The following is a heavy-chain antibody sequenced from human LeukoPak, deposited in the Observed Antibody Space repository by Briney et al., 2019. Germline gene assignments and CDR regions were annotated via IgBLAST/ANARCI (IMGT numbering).Heavy chain of an antibody. CDR1: GFTFSSYW. V-gene: IGHV3-74*01. CDR2: INSDGSST. CDR3: AKDRRTGDRSRDWSDP. J-gene: IGHJ5*02. D-gene: IGHD7-27*01. Sequence: PGGSLRLSCAASGFTFSSYWMHWVRQAPGKGLVWVSRINSDGSSTSYADSVKGRFTISRDNSKNTLYLQMNSLRAEDTAVYYCAKDRRTGDRSRDWSDPWGQGTLVTVSS.